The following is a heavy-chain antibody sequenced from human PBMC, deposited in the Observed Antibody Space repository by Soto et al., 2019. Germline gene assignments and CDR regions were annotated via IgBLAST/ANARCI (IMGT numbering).Heavy chain of an antibody. V-gene: IGHV6-1*01. Sequence: SQNLSLTCAISGDSVSSNSAAVNWSRQSPSRGLEWLGRTYYRSKWYNDYAVSVKSRITINPDTSKNQFSLQLNSVTPEDTAVYYCARTYSSSSNYYYGMDVWGQGTTVTVSS. J-gene: IGHJ6*02. D-gene: IGHD6-6*01. CDR2: TYYRSKWYN. CDR3: ARTYSSSSNYYYGMDV. CDR1: GDSVSSNSAA.